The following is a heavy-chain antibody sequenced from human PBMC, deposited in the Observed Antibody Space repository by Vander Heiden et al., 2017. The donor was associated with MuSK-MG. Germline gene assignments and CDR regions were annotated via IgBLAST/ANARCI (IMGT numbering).Heavy chain of an antibody. CDR3: ARDFGGSGYSYKDY. D-gene: IGHD5-18*01. CDR1: GFTFSNYA. Sequence: VQLLESGGGLVQPGGSLRLSCDASGFTFSNYAMSWLRQSPAKGLELLSTVNPSGHVTFYEDSVRGRLTISRDNSKNTLYLQMNSLSGEDTAIYDCARDFGGSGYSYKDYWGQGTLVTVSS. J-gene: IGHJ4*02. V-gene: IGHV3-23*01. CDR2: VNPSGHVT.